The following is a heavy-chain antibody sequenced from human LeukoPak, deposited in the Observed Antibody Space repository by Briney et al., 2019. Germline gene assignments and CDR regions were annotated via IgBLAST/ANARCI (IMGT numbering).Heavy chain of an antibody. CDR2: IYTSGST. D-gene: IGHD6-6*01. CDR1: GGSIISGSYY. Sequence: SETLSLPCTVSGGSIISGSYYWTWIRQPAGEGLEWIGRIYTSGSTKYNPSLKRRVTISVDTSKNQFSLKLSSVTAADTAVYYCARAGSSSSGWFDPWGQGTLVTVSS. CDR3: ARAGSSSSGWFDP. V-gene: IGHV4-61*02. J-gene: IGHJ5*02.